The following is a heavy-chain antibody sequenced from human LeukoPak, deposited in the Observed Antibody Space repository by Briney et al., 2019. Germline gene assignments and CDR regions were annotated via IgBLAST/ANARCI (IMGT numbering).Heavy chain of an antibody. D-gene: IGHD3-22*01. CDR1: GYTFTSYD. V-gene: IGHV1-8*01. CDR2: RNPNSGNT. CDR3: ARVTPFRYPSLDSSGYRDAFDI. J-gene: IGHJ3*02. Sequence: SSVKVSCKASGYTFTSYDINWVRQATGQGLEWMGWRNPNSGNTGYEQKFQGRVTMTRNTSISTAYMELSSLRSEDTAVYYCARVTPFRYPSLDSSGYRDAFDIWGQGTMVTVSS.